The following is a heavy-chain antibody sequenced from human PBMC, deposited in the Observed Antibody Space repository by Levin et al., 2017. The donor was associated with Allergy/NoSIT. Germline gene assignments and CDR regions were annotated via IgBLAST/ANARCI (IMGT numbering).Heavy chain of an antibody. CDR2: ISSTIITK. V-gene: IGHV3-48*01. CDR3: AREGTVTFDL. CDR1: GFRFSTYS. Sequence: LSLTCAASGFRFSTYSMNWVRQVPGKGLEWVSYISSTIITKYYADSVKGRFTISRDNAKNSLYLQMNSLRGDDTAVYYCAREGTVTFDLWGQGTLVTVSS. D-gene: IGHD4-17*01. J-gene: IGHJ4*02.